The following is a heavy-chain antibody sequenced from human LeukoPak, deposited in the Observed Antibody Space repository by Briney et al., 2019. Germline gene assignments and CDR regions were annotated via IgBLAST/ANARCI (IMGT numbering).Heavy chain of an antibody. CDR1: GGSISSGDYY. Sequence: PSETLSLTCTVSGGSISSGDYYWSWIRQPPGKGLERIGYIYYSGSTYYNPSLKSRVTISVDTSKNQFSLKLSSVTAADTAVYYCARFLEWLLLDYWGQGTLVTVSS. J-gene: IGHJ4*02. CDR3: ARFLEWLLLDY. D-gene: IGHD3-3*01. CDR2: IYYSGST. V-gene: IGHV4-30-4*01.